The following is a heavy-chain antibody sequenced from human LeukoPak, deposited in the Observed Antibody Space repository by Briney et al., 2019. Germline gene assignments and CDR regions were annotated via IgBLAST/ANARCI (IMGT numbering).Heavy chain of an antibody. J-gene: IGHJ4*02. CDR3: AKRLRSYELGY. CDR2: ISYDGSNT. V-gene: IGHV3-30*18. D-gene: IGHD5-12*01. Sequence: GGSLRLSCAASGFTFSSYSMNWVRQAPGKGLEWVAVISYDGSNTNYADSVKGRFTISRDNSRNTLYLQMNSLRAEDTAVYYCAKRLRSYELGYWGQGTLVTVSS. CDR1: GFTFSSYS.